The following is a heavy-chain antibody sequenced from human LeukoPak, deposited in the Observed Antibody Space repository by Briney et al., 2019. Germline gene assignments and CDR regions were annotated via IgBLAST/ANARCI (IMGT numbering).Heavy chain of an antibody. V-gene: IGHV3-48*04. CDR3: ARGLGAFDI. J-gene: IGHJ3*02. Sequence: GGSLRLSCAASGFTFSSYSMNWVRQAPGKGLEWVSYISSSSSTKYYADPVKGRFTISRDNAKNSLYLQMNSLRAEDTAVYYCARGLGAFDIWGQGTMVTVSS. CDR1: GFTFSSYS. D-gene: IGHD3-16*01. CDR2: ISSSSSTK.